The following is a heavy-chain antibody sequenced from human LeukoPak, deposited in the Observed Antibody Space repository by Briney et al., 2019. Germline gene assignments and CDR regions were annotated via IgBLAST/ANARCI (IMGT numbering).Heavy chain of an antibody. D-gene: IGHD4-23*01. Sequence: PGGPLRLSCAASGFTFSSYEMNWVRQAPGKGLEWVSYISSSGSTIYYADSVKGRFTISRDNAKNSLYLQMNSLRAEDTAVYYCARFYGGNSVGFDYWGQGTLVTVSS. V-gene: IGHV3-48*03. CDR3: ARFYGGNSVGFDY. J-gene: IGHJ4*02. CDR2: ISSSGSTI. CDR1: GFTFSSYE.